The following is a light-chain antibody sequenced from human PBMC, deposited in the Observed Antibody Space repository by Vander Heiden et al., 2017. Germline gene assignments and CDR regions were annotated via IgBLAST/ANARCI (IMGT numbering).Light chain of an antibody. CDR2: AAS. CDR1: QSISNY. V-gene: IGKV1-39*01. Sequence: DIQMTQSPSSLSASVGDRVTITCRASQSISNYLNWYQQKPGKAPKLLIYAASSLRSGVPSRFSGSGSGTDFTLTISRLQPEDFATYYCQQSDSTPYTFGQGIKLEIK. CDR3: QQSDSTPYT. J-gene: IGKJ2*01.